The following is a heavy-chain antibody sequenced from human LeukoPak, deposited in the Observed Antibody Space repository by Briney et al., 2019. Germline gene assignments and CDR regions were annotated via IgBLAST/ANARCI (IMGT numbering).Heavy chain of an antibody. CDR3: ARVADYGSGSYLHIDN. V-gene: IGHV3-48*03. D-gene: IGHD3-10*01. Sequence: GGSLRLSCAASGFTFSSYEMNWVRQAPGMGLEWVSYISNSGSTRYYADFVKGRFTISRDNAKNSLHLEMNSLRAEDTAVYHCARVADYGSGSYLHIDNWGQGTLVTVSS. CDR1: GFTFSSYE. CDR2: ISNSGSTR. J-gene: IGHJ4*02.